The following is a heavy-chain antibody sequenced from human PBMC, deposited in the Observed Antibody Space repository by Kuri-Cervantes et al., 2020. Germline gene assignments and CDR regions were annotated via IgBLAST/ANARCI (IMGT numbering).Heavy chain of an antibody. V-gene: IGHV4-30-2*03. D-gene: IGHD1-14*01. CDR2: IYYSGST. CDR3: ARHKGTYRGLDY. J-gene: IGHJ4*02. Sequence: SETLSLTCAVSGGSISSGGYSWSWIRQPPGKGLEWIGSIYYSGSTYYNPSLKSRVTISVDTSKNQFSLKLSSVTAADTAVYYCARHKGTYRGLDYWGQGTLVTVSS. CDR1: GGSISSGGYS.